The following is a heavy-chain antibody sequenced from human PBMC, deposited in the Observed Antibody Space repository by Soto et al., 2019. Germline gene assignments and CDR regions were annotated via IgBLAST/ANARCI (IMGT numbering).Heavy chain of an antibody. CDR2: MEPSTGRT. Sequence: QVQLVQSGAEVREPGASVKVSCKASGYSFTSLDINWVRQTAGQGLEWMGWMEPSTGRTVYAQKFQGRVTMTRDTSITTAYMELTTLTSDDTAFYYCARGVSAGVDYWGQGTLVIVSS. V-gene: IGHV1-8*01. CDR3: ARGVSAGVDY. J-gene: IGHJ4*02. D-gene: IGHD1-26*01. CDR1: GYSFTSLD.